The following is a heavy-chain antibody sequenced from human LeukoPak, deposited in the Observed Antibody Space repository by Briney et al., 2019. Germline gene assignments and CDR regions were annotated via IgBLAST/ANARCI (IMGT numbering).Heavy chain of an antibody. V-gene: IGHV3-53*01. CDR2: IYSGGST. CDR3: ARQIGYDYVWGSYRSHQYYFDY. Sequence: PGGSLRLSCAASGFTVSSNYMSWVRQAPGKGLEWVSVIYSGGSTYYADSVEGRFTISRDNSKNTLYLQMNSLRAEDTAVYYRARQIGYDYVWGSYRSHQYYFDYWGQGTLVTVSS. D-gene: IGHD3-16*02. CDR1: GFTVSSNY. J-gene: IGHJ4*02.